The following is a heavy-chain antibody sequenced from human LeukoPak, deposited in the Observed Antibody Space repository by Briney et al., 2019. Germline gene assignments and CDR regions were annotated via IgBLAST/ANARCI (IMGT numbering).Heavy chain of an antibody. CDR1: GFSFSNYW. CDR2: INNGGSTA. D-gene: IGHD2-21*02. CDR3: ARGGKVVTGLDS. J-gene: IGHJ4*02. V-gene: IGHV3-74*01. Sequence: PGGSLRLSCEASGFSFSNYWMHWVRQAPGKGLVWVSHINNGGSTAKYADAVKGRFTVSRGNANNTLYLQMDSLRVEDTAIYYCARGGKVVTGLDSWGQGTLVTVFS.